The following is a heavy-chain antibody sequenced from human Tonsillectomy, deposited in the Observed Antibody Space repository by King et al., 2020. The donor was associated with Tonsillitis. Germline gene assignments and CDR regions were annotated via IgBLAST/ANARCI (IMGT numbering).Heavy chain of an antibody. CDR2: ISYDGSNK. V-gene: IGHV3-30-3*01. CDR3: ARARGLGTLPTTFDL. D-gene: IGHD1-1*01. J-gene: IGHJ2*01. CDR1: GFTFGSYA. Sequence: VQLVESGGGVVQPGRSLRLSCAASGFTFGSYAMHWVRQAPGKGLEWVAIISYDGSNKYYADSVKGRFTISRDNSKNTLYLQMNSLRAEDTALYYCARARGLGTLPTTFDLWGRGTLVTVSS.